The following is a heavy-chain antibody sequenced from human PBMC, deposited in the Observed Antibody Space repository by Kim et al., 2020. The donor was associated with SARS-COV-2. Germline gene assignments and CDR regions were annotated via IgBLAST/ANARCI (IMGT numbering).Heavy chain of an antibody. Sequence: ASVKVSCKVSGYTLTELSMHWVRQAPGKGLEWMGGFDPEDGETIYAQKFQGRVTMTEDTSTDTAYMELSSLRSEDTAVYYCATASPSDIRPGRAFDIWGQGTMVTVSS. CDR1: GYTLTELS. CDR2: FDPEDGET. CDR3: ATASPSDIRPGRAFDI. V-gene: IGHV1-24*01. J-gene: IGHJ3*02. D-gene: IGHD2-15*01.